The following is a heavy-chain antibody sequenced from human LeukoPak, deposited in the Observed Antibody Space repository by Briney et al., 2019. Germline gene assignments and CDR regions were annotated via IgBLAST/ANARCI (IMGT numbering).Heavy chain of an antibody. V-gene: IGHV5-51*01. J-gene: IGHJ4*02. CDR1: GYSFTSYW. D-gene: IGHD2-15*01. Sequence: GESLKISCKGSGYSFTSYWIGWVRQMPGKGLEWMGIIYPGDSDTRYSPSFQGQVTISADKSISTAYLQWSSLKASDTAMYYCARRGPGYCSGGSCYFPELPDYWGQGTLVTVSS. CDR2: IYPGDSDT. CDR3: ARRGPGYCSGGSCYFPELPDY.